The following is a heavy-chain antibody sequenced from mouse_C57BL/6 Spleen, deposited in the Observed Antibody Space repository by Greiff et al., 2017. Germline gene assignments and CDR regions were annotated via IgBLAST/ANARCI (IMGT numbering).Heavy chain of an antibody. D-gene: IGHD2-4*01. CDR2: ISYDGRN. V-gene: IGHV3-6*01. Sequence: EVQLQQSGPGLVKPSQSLSLTCSATGYPITSGYYWNWIRQFPGNKLEWMGYISYDGRNNYNPSLKNRISITRDTSKYPFYLKLNSVTTEDTATYYCARDYYDYDGWYFDVWGTGTTVTVSS. CDR3: ARDYYDYDGWYFDV. CDR1: GYPITSGYY. J-gene: IGHJ1*03.